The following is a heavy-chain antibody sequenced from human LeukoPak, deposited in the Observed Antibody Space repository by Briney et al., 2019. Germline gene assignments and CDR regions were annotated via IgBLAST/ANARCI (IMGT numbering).Heavy chain of an antibody. CDR2: INHSGST. CDR1: GGSFSGYY. D-gene: IGHD6-13*01. CDR3: ARGSGSAAAGQTGWFDP. Sequence: SETLSLTCAVYGGSFSGYYWSWLRQPPGKGLEGMGEINHSGSTNYNPSLKSRVTISVDTSKNQSSLKLSSVTAADTAVYYCARGSGSAAAGQTGWFDPWGQGTLVTVSS. J-gene: IGHJ5*02. V-gene: IGHV4-34*01.